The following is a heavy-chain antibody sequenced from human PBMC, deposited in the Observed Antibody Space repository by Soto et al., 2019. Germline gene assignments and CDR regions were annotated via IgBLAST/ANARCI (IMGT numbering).Heavy chain of an antibody. Sequence: QVQLVQSGAEVKKPGSSVKVSCKTSGGLFSVFSFNWVRQAPGQGLEWMGGVLPFTGSTDYAQKFQGRLTITADRSTSTIYMELSRLTSDDTANYYCATIRVRGGPLRFEDGGQGTLISVSS. D-gene: IGHD5-12*01. CDR2: VLPFTGST. J-gene: IGHJ4*01. CDR1: GGLFSVFS. V-gene: IGHV1-69*06. CDR3: ATIRVRGGPLRFED.